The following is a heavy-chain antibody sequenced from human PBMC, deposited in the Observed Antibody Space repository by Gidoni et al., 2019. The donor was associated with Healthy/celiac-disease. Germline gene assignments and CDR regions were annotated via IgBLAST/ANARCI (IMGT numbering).Heavy chain of an antibody. CDR2: IWYDGSNK. CDR1: GVTFSSYG. D-gene: IGHD1-26*01. CDR3: ARAATVGAMDY. J-gene: IGHJ4*02. Sequence: QVQLVESGGGVVQPGRSLRLSCAASGVTFSSYGMHWVRQAPGKGLEWVAVIWYDGSNKYYADSVKGRFTISRDNSKNTLYLQMNSLRAEDTAVYYCARAATVGAMDYWGQGTLVTVSS. V-gene: IGHV3-33*01.